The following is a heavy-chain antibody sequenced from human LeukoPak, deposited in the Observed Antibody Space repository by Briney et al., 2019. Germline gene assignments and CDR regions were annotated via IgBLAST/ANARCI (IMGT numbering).Heavy chain of an antibody. CDR3: ERYYYDSSGYLGAFDI. Sequence: ASVKVSCKTSGYNFNSYYVHLVRQAPGQGLEWMGRINPSSGDTNYAQKFQGRVTMTRDTSISTAYMELSRLRSDDTAVYYCERYYYDSSGYLGAFDIWLQGTMVTVSS. CDR1: GYNFNSYY. D-gene: IGHD3-22*01. J-gene: IGHJ3*02. CDR2: INPSSGDT. V-gene: IGHV1-2*06.